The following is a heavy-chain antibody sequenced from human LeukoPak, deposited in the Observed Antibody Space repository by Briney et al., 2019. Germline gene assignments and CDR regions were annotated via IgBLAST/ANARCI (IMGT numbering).Heavy chain of an antibody. CDR1: GFTFDDYA. Sequence: GGSLRLSCAASGFTFDDYAMHWVRQAPGKGLEWVSGISWNSGSIGYADSVKGRFTISRDNAKNSLYLQMNSLRAEDTALYYCARDQEWDYGDYHISPKFDPWGQGTLVTVSS. D-gene: IGHD4-17*01. J-gene: IGHJ5*02. V-gene: IGHV3-9*01. CDR2: ISWNSGSI. CDR3: ARDQEWDYGDYHISPKFDP.